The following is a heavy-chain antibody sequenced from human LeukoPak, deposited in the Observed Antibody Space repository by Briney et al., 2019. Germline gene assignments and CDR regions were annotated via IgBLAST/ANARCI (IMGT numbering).Heavy chain of an antibody. Sequence: GGSLRLSCAASGFTFSNYWINCVRQAPGKGLEWVAKIKQDGSEKYYVDSVKGRFTISRDNAKSSLYLQMNSLRAEDTAMYYCARAWHFDLRGRGTLVTVSS. CDR2: IKQDGSEK. V-gene: IGHV3-7*04. CDR3: ARAWHFDL. J-gene: IGHJ2*01. CDR1: GFTFSNYW.